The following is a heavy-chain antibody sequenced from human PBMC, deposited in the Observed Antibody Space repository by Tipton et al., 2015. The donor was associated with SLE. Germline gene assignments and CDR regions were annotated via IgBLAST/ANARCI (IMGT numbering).Heavy chain of an antibody. D-gene: IGHD5-12*01. V-gene: IGHV1-8*01. Sequence: QVQLVQSGPEVKKPGASVKVSCKASGYTFTNYDITWVRQATGQGPEWMGWMNPNSGKTGYTQSFQDRVTMTWDTSISTAYMELRSLRSEDTAVYYCARVGYSGYEYYYYYYGMDVWGQGTTVTVSS. J-gene: IGHJ6*02. CDR1: GYTFTNYD. CDR2: MNPNSGKT. CDR3: ARVGYSGYEYYYYYYGMDV.